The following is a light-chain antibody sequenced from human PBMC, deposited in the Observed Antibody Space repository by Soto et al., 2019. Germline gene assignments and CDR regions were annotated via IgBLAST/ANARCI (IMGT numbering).Light chain of an antibody. CDR3: QQYDNLPLT. CDR2: DAS. CDR1: QDISNY. J-gene: IGKJ4*01. Sequence: DLQMTQSPSSLSASVGDRVTITCQASQDISNYLNWYQQKPGKAPKLLIYDASNLETGVPSRFSGSGSGTDFTFTISSLQPQDIATYYCQQYDNLPLTFGGVTKVGIK. V-gene: IGKV1-33*01.